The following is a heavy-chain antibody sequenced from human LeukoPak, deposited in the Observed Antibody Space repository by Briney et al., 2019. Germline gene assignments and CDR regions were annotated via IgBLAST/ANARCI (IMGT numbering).Heavy chain of an antibody. V-gene: IGHV3-74*01. CDR1: GFTFSGYW. D-gene: IGHD3-3*01. CDR2: IDNDGRGI. CDR3: AAGGGWDPSFGVVTHIDA. J-gene: IGHJ6*03. Sequence: PEGSLRLSCVTSGFTFSGYWMHWVRQGPEKGLELVSRIDNDGRGIIYADSVKGRFTTSRDNVKNTLYLQMNSLRVEDTAVYYCAAGGGWDPSFGVVTHIDAWGKGTTVVVS.